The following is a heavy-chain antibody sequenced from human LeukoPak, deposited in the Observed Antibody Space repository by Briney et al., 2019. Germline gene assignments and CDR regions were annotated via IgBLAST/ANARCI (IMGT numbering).Heavy chain of an antibody. CDR2: LSISGSAI. CDR3: ARDAFEVDSSGYNPFDY. J-gene: IGHJ4*02. Sequence: GGSLRLSCAAPGFTLCSYVMNWVRQAPGKGLEWVSYLSISGSAIYYADYVKGRFTFSRDNAKNSLYLQMNSLRAEDTAVYYCARDAFEVDSSGYNPFDYWGQETLVTVSS. CDR1: GFTLCSYV. D-gene: IGHD3-22*01. V-gene: IGHV3-48*03.